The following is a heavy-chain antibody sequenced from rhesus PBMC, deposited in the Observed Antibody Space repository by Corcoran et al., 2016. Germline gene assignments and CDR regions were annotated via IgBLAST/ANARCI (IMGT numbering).Heavy chain of an antibody. V-gene: IGHV2-95*01. J-gene: IGHJ3*01. Sequence: QVPLQESGPALVKSPQTLPLNCPFSGFSIRPSGTGVGWIRQPTGQALDCLSRIYWNDSKYYSTSRKSRLTRSKDTSKNQVVLTMTNMDPVDTATYYCARVALDLQYLDWLLSAVDFWGQGLRVTVSS. CDR2: IYWNDSK. CDR3: ARVALDLQYLDWLLSAVDF. CDR1: GFSIRPSGTG. D-gene: IGHD3-3*01.